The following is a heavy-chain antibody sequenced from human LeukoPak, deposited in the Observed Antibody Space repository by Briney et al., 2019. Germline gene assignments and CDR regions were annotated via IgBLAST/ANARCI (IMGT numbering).Heavy chain of an antibody. D-gene: IGHD1-26*01. CDR2: ITGSGGRT. CDR1: GFTFSSYA. CDR3: AKAGSYWDFDY. Sequence: GGSLRLSCAASGFTFSSYAMSWVRQAPGKGLEWVSGITGSGGRTYYADSVKGRFTISRDNSKNTLYEQMNSLRAEDTAVYYCAKAGSYWDFDYWGQGTLVTVSS. J-gene: IGHJ4*02. V-gene: IGHV3-23*01.